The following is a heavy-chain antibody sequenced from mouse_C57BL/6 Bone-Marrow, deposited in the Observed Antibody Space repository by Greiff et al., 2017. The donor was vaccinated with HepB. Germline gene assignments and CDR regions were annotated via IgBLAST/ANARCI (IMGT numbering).Heavy chain of an antibody. J-gene: IGHJ2*01. CDR2: IDPEDGET. V-gene: IGHV14-2*01. Sequence: EVQGVESGAELVKPGASVKLSCTASGFNIKDYYMHWVKQRTEKGLEWIGRIDPEDGETKYAPKFQGKATITADTSSNPADLQLSSLTSEDTAVYYCARTGRITTVVATDYWGQGTTLTVSS. D-gene: IGHD1-1*01. CDR3: ARTGRITTVVATDY. CDR1: GFNIKDYY.